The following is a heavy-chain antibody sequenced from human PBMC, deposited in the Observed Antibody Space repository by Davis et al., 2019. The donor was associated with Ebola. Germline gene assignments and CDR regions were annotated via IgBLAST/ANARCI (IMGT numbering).Heavy chain of an antibody. V-gene: IGHV3-64D*08. CDR2: ISSNGSST. D-gene: IGHD3-3*01. CDR1: GFTFSGSA. Sequence: GGSLRLSCAASGFTFSGSAMHWVRQAPGKGLEYVSAISSNGSSTYYADSVKGRFTISRDNSKNTLYLQMSSLRAEDTAVYYCVKTTIAILEWLSFDYWGQGTLVTVSS. J-gene: IGHJ4*02. CDR3: VKTTIAILEWLSFDY.